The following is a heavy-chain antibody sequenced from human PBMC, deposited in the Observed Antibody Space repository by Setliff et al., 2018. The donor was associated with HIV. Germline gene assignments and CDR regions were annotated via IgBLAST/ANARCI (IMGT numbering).Heavy chain of an antibody. CDR2: ISTSGIT. V-gene: IGHV4-61*02. CDR3: ATYADRESNRFDP. J-gene: IGHJ5*02. Sequence: TSETLSLTCTVSGDSINSGFYYWSWIRQPAGRGLEWIGRISTSGITNYNPSLKSRVTISVDTSKNQFSLKLSSVTAADTAVYYCATYADRESNRFDPWGQGILVTVSS. D-gene: IGHD3-10*01. CDR1: GDSINSGFYY.